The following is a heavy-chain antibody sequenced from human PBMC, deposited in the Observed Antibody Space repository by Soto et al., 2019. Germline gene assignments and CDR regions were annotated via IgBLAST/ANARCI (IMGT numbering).Heavy chain of an antibody. CDR2: IRSKGNNYAT. Sequence: EVQLVESGGGLVQPGGSLKLSWAASGFTFSGSALHWVRKASGKGREWVGRIRSKGNNYATAYGASLKGRFTISRDDSKNTAYLQMNSLNTEDTAVYYCSRQASDFWSGKPQYYMDVWGKGTTVTVSS. V-gene: IGHV3-73*01. J-gene: IGHJ6*03. CDR1: GFTFSGSA. D-gene: IGHD3-3*01. CDR3: SRQASDFWSGKPQYYMDV.